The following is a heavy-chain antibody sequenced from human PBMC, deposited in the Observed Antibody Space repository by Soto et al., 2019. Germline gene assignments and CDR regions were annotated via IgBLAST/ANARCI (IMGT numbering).Heavy chain of an antibody. Sequence: RGGSLRLSCAASGFTFSSYAMSWVRQAPGKGLEWVSAISGSGGSTYYADSVKGRFTISRDNSKNTLYLQMNSLRAEDTAVYYCASIYSGYDSFNFDYWGQGTLVTVSS. V-gene: IGHV3-23*01. D-gene: IGHD5-12*01. CDR1: GFTFSSYA. CDR2: ISGSGGST. CDR3: ASIYSGYDSFNFDY. J-gene: IGHJ4*02.